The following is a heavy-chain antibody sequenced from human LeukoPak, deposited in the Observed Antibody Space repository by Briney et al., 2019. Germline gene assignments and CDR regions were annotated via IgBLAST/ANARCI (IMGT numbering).Heavy chain of an antibody. CDR3: ARVGSSGYYSDY. Sequence: ASVKVSCQASGGTFSSYAISWVRQAPGQGLEWMGGIIPIFGTANCAQKFQGRVTITADKSTSTAYMELSSLRPEDTAVYYCARVGSSGYYSDYWGQGTLVTVSS. V-gene: IGHV1-69*06. CDR1: GGTFSSYA. D-gene: IGHD3-22*01. CDR2: IIPIFGTA. J-gene: IGHJ4*02.